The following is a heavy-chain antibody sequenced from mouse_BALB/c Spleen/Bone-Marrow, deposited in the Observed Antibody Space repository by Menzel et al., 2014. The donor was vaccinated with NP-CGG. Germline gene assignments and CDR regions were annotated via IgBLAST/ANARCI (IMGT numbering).Heavy chain of an antibody. CDR3: ARFPYDYGGGDY. V-gene: IGHV14-3*02. CDR2: IDPANGNT. CDR1: GFNIKDTY. D-gene: IGHD2-4*01. Sequence: EVQLQQSGAELVKPGASVKLSCTASGFNIKDTYMHWVKQRPEQGLEWIGRIDPANGNTKYDPKFQGKATITADTSSNTAYLQLSSLTSEDTAVYYCARFPYDYGGGDYWGQATTPTVSS. J-gene: IGHJ2*01.